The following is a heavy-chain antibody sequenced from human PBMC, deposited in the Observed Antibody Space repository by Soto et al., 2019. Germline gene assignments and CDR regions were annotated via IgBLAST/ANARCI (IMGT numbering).Heavy chain of an antibody. D-gene: IGHD5-18*01. J-gene: IGHJ6*02. CDR3: ASTDSDFYGLDV. Sequence: EVQLVESGGGLVQPGGSLRLSCEASGFTFRNYDMHWVRQGTGKGLEWVSGISAAGDPDYADSVEGRFTISRENAQNSFFLQINSLRVGDTAVYYWASTDSDFYGLDVGGQGTTVIVSS. CDR1: GFTFRNYD. V-gene: IGHV3-13*05. CDR2: ISAAGDP.